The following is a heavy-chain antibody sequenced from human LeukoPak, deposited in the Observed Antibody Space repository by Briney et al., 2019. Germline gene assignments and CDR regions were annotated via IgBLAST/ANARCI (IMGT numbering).Heavy chain of an antibody. CDR1: GGSFSGYY. Sequence: SETLSLTCAVYGGSFSGYYWSWIRQPPGKGLEWIGEINHSGSTNYNPSLKSRVTISVDTSKNQFSLKLSSVTAADTAVYYCAIRTVLRYFDWLGAFDPWGQGTLVTVSS. CDR2: INHSGST. D-gene: IGHD3-9*01. V-gene: IGHV4-34*01. J-gene: IGHJ5*02. CDR3: AIRTVLRYFDWLGAFDP.